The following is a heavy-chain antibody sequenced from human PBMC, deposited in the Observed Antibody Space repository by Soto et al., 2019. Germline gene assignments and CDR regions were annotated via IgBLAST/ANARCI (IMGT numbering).Heavy chain of an antibody. CDR1: GGSISSGGYY. D-gene: IGHD3-22*01. Sequence: TLSLTCTVSGGSISSGGYYWSWIRQHPGKGLEWIGYIYYSGSTYYNPSLKSRVTISVDTSKNQFSLKLSSVTAADTAVYYCAREGVRPYYYDSSGYLGDAFDIWGQGTMVTVSS. J-gene: IGHJ3*02. V-gene: IGHV4-31*02. CDR2: IYYSGST. CDR3: AREGVRPYYYDSSGYLGDAFDI.